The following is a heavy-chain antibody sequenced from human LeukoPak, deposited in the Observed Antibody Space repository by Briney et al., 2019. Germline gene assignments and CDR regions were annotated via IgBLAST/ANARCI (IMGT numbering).Heavy chain of an antibody. D-gene: IGHD3-22*01. J-gene: IGHJ4*02. V-gene: IGHV3-30*03. CDR2: ISYDGSNK. Sequence: GGSLRLSCAASGFSFSNSWMHWVRQAPGKGLEWVAVISYDGSNKYYADSVKGRFTISRDNSKNTLYLQMNSLRAEDTAVYYCARDTPLDSSGYYFDYWGQGTLVTVSS. CDR1: GFSFSNSW. CDR3: ARDTPLDSSGYYFDY.